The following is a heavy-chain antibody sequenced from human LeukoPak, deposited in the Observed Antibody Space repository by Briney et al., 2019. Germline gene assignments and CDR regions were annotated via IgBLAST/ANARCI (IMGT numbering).Heavy chain of an antibody. Sequence: SEALSLTCTVSGGSISSSSYYWDWIRQPPGKGLEWIGSIYYSGSTYYNPSLKGRVTISVDTSKNQFSLKLSSVTAADTAVYYCARQRSTVTNTNLDYWGEGTLVSVSS. V-gene: IGHV4-39*01. CDR2: IYYSGST. D-gene: IGHD4-17*01. J-gene: IGHJ4*02. CDR3: ARQRSTVTNTNLDY. CDR1: GGSISSSSYY.